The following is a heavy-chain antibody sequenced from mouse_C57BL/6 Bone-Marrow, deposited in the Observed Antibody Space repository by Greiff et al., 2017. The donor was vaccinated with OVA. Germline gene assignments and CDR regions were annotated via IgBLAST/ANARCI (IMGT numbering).Heavy chain of an antibody. V-gene: IGHV1-19*01. CDR1: GYTFTDYY. J-gene: IGHJ3*01. D-gene: IGHD1-1*01. Sequence: VQLKESGPVLVKPGASVKMSCKASGYTFTDYYMNWVKQSHGKSLEWIGVINPYNGGTSYNQKFKGKATLTVDKSSSTAYMELNSLTSEDSAVYYCARRDYYGSSSFAYWGQGTLVPVSA. CDR3: ARRDYYGSSSFAY. CDR2: INPYNGGT.